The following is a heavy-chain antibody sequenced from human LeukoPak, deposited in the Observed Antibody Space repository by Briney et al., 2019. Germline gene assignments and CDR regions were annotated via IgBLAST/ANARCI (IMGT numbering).Heavy chain of an antibody. J-gene: IGHJ5*02. D-gene: IGHD5-12*01. CDR1: GGTFSKYA. Sequence: SVKVSCKASGGTFSKYALSWVRQAPGQGLEWMGAIIPFLDTSNYPPKFQDRVTITTDESTSTAYMDLSSLRSDDTAVYYCARAQAGNYDWPLDLWGQGTLVTVPS. CDR2: IIPFLDTS. V-gene: IGHV1-69*05. CDR3: ARAQAGNYDWPLDL.